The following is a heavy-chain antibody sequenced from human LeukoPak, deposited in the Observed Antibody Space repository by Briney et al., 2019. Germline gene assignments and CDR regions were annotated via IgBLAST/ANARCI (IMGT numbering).Heavy chain of an antibody. CDR2: IYNSGST. CDR3: ARSPGYYYYYMDV. V-gene: IGHV4-59*12. CDR1: GGSISTYK. Sequence: SETLSLTCSVSGGSISTYKWSWIRQPPGKGLEWIGCIYNSGSTVYNPSLKSRATMSIDTSKNQFSLKLSSVTAADTAVYYCARSPGYYYYYMDVWGKGTTVTVSS. J-gene: IGHJ6*03. D-gene: IGHD3-10*01.